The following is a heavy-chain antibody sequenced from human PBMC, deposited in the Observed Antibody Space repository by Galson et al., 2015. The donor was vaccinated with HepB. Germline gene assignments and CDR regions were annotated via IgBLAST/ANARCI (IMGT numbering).Heavy chain of an antibody. D-gene: IGHD4-17*01. CDR1: GFTFSSYW. V-gene: IGHV3-7*03. J-gene: IGHJ4*02. Sequence: SLRLSCAASGFTFSSYWMSWVRQAPGKGLEWVANIKQDGSEKYYVDSVKGRFTISRDNAKNSLYLQMNSLRAEDTAVYYCARAETRNYGDYGEFDYWGQGTLVTVSS. CDR3: ARAETRNYGDYGEFDY. CDR2: IKQDGSEK.